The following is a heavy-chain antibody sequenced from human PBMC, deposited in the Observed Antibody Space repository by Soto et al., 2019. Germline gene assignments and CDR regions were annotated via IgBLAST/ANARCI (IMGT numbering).Heavy chain of an antibody. J-gene: IGHJ4*02. V-gene: IGHV1-2*04. CDR3: ARAAGELLWFGELHY. CDR1: GYTFTGYY. Sequence: QVQLVQSGAEVKKPGASVKVSCKASGYTFTGYYMHWVRQAPGQGLEWMGWINPNSGGTNYAQKCQGWVTMTRDTSISTAYMELSRLRSDDTAVYYCARAAGELLWFGELHYWGQGTLVTVSS. CDR2: INPNSGGT. D-gene: IGHD3-10*01.